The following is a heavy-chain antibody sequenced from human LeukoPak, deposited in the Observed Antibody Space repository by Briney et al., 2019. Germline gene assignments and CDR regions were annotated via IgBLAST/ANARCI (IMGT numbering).Heavy chain of an antibody. Sequence: GGSLRLSCAASGFTFSSYAMSWVRQAPGKGLEWVSAVSGSGGNTSYADSVKGRFTISRGNSKNTLYLQMNSLRAEDTAVYYCAKDRSSGWYTTLDYWGQGVLVTVSS. CDR1: GFTFSSYA. V-gene: IGHV3-23*01. J-gene: IGHJ4*02. CDR2: VSGSGGNT. CDR3: AKDRSSGWYTTLDY. D-gene: IGHD6-19*01.